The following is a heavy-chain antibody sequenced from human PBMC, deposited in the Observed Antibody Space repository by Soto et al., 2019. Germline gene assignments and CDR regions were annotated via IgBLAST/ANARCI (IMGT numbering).Heavy chain of an antibody. CDR3: ARDFTVTARGYYYYYGMDV. CDR2: IYYSGST. Sequence: SETLSLTCTVSGGSISSYYWSWIRQPPGKGLEWIGYIYYSGSTNYDPSLKSRVTISVDTSKNQFSLKLSSVTAADTAVYYCARDFTVTARGYYYYYGMDVWGQGTTVTVSS. V-gene: IGHV4-59*01. CDR1: GGSISSYY. J-gene: IGHJ6*02. D-gene: IGHD4-17*01.